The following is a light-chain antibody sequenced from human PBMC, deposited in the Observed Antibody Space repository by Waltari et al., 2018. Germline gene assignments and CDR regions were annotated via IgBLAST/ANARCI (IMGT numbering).Light chain of an antibody. J-gene: IGKJ5*01. CDR2: DAS. CDR3: QQCNDWPPAIT. V-gene: IGKV3D-15*01. Sequence: EIVMTQYPATLSVSTGERARLSCRASQSVGSNLAWYQQKPGQAPRLLIYDASTRATGVPARFSGSGSGTDFTLTISSLQSEDFAIYYCQQCNDWPPAITFGQGTRLEIK. CDR1: QSVGSN.